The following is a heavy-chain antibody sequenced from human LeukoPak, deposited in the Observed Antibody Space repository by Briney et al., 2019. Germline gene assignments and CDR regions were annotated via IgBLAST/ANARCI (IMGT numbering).Heavy chain of an antibody. V-gene: IGHV4-30-2*01. CDR1: GGSLSSGGYS. CDR3: ARDKYSGSLNWFDP. Sequence: PSQTLSLTCAVSGGSLSSGGYSWSWIRQPPGKGLEWIGYIYHSGSTYYNPSLKSRVTISVDRSKNQFSLKLSSVTAADTAVYYCARDKYSGSLNWFDPWGQGTLVTVSS. J-gene: IGHJ5*02. CDR2: IYHSGST. D-gene: IGHD1-26*01.